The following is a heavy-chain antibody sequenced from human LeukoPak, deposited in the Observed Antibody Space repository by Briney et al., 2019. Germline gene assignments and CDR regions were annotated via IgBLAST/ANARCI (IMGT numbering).Heavy chain of an antibody. J-gene: IGHJ5*02. CDR1: GGTFSSYA. CDR3: ASNRDWLFTRFDP. D-gene: IGHD3/OR15-3a*01. CDR2: IIPIFGTA. Sequence: SVKVSCKASGGTFSSYAISWVRQAPGQGLEWMGGIIPIFGTANYAQKFQGRVTITTDESTSTAYMELSSLRSEDTAVYYCASNRDWLFTRFDPWGQGTLVTVSS. V-gene: IGHV1-69*05.